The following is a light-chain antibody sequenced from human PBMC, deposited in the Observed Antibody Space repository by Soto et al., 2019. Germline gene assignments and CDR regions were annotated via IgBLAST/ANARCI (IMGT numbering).Light chain of an antibody. CDR1: SSDVGGYDF. V-gene: IGLV2-14*01. Sequence: QSVLTQPASVSWSPGQSVTISCTGTSSDVGGYDFVSWYQHYPGKAPKLMIYEVNNRPSGVSDRCSGSKSGNTAYLTISGLQAADEADYYCRSYTNSRPWIFGGGTTLTVL. CDR3: RSYTNSRPWI. J-gene: IGLJ2*01. CDR2: EVN.